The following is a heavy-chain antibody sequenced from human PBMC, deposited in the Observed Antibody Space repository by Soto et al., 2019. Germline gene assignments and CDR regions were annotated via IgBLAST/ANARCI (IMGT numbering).Heavy chain of an antibody. Sequence: ASVKVSCKASGYNLVAYYTYWVRQAPGRGLEGGGVMDPINRSTDYEERLRDRVTMTRDTAINTAYMELRRLRSDDTAIYFCARGRDAASQFSSPHGMDVWGQGTTVTVSS. CDR1: GYNLVAYY. D-gene: IGHD6-6*01. J-gene: IGHJ6*02. V-gene: IGHV1-2*02. CDR2: MDPINRST. CDR3: ARGRDAASQFSSPHGMDV.